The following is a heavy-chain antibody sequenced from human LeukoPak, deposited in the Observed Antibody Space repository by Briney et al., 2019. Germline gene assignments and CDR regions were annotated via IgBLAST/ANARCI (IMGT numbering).Heavy chain of an antibody. Sequence: PGGSLRLTCAASGFTFSGYWMTWVRQAPGKGLEWVAQIKQDGSEKQYVDSVKGRFTISRDNAKNSLYLQMNSLRAEDTAVYYCARDTDVWGKGTTVPVSS. V-gene: IGHV3-7*01. CDR3: ARDTDV. J-gene: IGHJ6*04. CDR1: GFTFSGYW. CDR2: IKQDGSEK.